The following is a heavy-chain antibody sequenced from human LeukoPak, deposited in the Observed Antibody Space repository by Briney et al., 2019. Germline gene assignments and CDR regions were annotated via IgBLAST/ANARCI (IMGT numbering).Heavy chain of an antibody. CDR2: IIPIFGTA. J-gene: IGHJ4*02. Sequence: GASVKVSCTASGGTFSSYAISWARQAPGQGLEWMGGIIPIFGTANYAQKFQGRVTITADESTSTAYMELSSLRSEDTAVYYCARDAPGIAVAGSYWGQGTLVTVSS. V-gene: IGHV1-69*13. D-gene: IGHD6-19*01. CDR1: GGTFSSYA. CDR3: ARDAPGIAVAGSY.